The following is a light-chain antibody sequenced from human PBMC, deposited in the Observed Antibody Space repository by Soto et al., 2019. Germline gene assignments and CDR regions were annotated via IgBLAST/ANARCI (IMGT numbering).Light chain of an antibody. Sequence: EIVLTQSPATLSLSPGERATLSCRASQSVSSHLAWYQQKPGQAPRLLIYDASNRATGIPARFSGSGSGTDFTLTISSLEPEDFAIYYCQQRSNWPPLTFGQGTRVEIK. CDR1: QSVSSH. CDR2: DAS. J-gene: IGKJ5*01. CDR3: QQRSNWPPLT. V-gene: IGKV3-11*01.